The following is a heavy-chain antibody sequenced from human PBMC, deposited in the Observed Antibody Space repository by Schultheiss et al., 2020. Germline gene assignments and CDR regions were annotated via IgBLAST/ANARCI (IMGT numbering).Heavy chain of an antibody. CDR1: GFSVGSNY. CDR2: IYSGGSS. J-gene: IGHJ4*02. D-gene: IGHD6-6*01. V-gene: IGHV3-53*01. CDR3: AKVASIAARPGLFDY. Sequence: GGSLRLSCAASGFSVGSNYMNWVRQAPGKGLEWVSIIYSGGSSYYADSVRGRFTISRDNSKNMLYLQMNSLRAEDTAVYYCAKVASIAARPGLFDYWGQGTLVTVSS.